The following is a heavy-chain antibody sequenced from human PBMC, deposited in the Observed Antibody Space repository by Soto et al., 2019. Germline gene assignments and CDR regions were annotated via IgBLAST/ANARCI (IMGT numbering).Heavy chain of an antibody. Sequence: ASVKVSCKASGYTFTIYDIHWVRQAPGQGLEWVGLINPSGGSTTYAPKFQGRVTMTRDTSTSTVYMELNSLRSEDTAVYFCARDAQIGHGYSVYHTYWGQGTLVTVSS. J-gene: IGHJ4*02. CDR1: GYTFTIYD. D-gene: IGHD5-12*01. CDR2: INPSGGST. V-gene: IGHV1-46*01. CDR3: ARDAQIGHGYSVYHTY.